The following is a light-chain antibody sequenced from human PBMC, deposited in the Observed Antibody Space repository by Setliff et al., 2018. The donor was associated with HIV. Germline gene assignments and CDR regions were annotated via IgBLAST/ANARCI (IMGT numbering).Light chain of an antibody. CDR1: SSDVGSHNL. Sequence: ALAQPASVSGSPGQSITISCTGTSSDVGSHNLVSWYQQHPGKAPKVMIYEVSKRPSGVSNRFSGSKSGNTASLTISGLQAEDEADYYCCSYAGTSAYVVFGGGTK. CDR3: CSYAGTSAYVV. CDR2: EVS. V-gene: IGLV2-23*02. J-gene: IGLJ2*01.